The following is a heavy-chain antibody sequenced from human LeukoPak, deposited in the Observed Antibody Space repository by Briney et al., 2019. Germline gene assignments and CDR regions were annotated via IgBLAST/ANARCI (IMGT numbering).Heavy chain of an antibody. V-gene: IGHV4-34*01. CDR3: ARQMVRGVIIGSFWFDP. D-gene: IGHD3-10*01. CDR1: GGSFSGYY. J-gene: IGHJ5*02. Sequence: SETLSLTCAVYGGSFSGYYWSWIRQPPGKGLEWIGEINHSGSTNYNPSLKSRVTISVDTSKNQFSLKLSSVTAVDTAVYYCARQMVRGVIIGSFWFDPWGQGTLVTVSS. CDR2: INHSGST.